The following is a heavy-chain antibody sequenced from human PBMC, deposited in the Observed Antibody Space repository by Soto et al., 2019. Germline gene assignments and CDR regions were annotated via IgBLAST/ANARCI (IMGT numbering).Heavy chain of an antibody. CDR1: GFTFSSYS. CDR2: ISSSSSYI. V-gene: IGHV3-21*01. J-gene: IGHJ4*02. CDR3: ARDSTATFNFDY. Sequence: GGSLRLSCAASGFTFSSYSMNWVRQAPGKGLEWVSSISSSSSYIYYADSVKGRFTISRDNAKNSLYLQMNSLRAEDTAVYYCARDSTATFNFDYWGQGTLVTVSS. D-gene: IGHD1-26*01.